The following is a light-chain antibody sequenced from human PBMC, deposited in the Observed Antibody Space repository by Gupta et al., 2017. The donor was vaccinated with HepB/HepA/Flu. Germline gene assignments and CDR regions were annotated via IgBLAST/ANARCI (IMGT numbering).Light chain of an antibody. V-gene: IGKV3-15*01. Sequence: EIVMTQSPATLSVSPGERATLSCRASQSVDSNYLAWYQQRPGQAPRLLIYGTSIRLTGVPARYSGSGSGTEFTLTISSLQSEDVAVYYCEQYNNWPFTFGQGTKLEIK. CDR3: EQYNNWPFT. J-gene: IGKJ2*01. CDR2: GTS. CDR1: QSVDSN.